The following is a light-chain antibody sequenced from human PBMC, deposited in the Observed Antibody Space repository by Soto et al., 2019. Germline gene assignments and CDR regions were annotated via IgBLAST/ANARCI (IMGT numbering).Light chain of an antibody. V-gene: IGKV1-5*03. CDR1: QSISSW. CDR2: KAS. CDR3: QQYNSYSPAT. Sequence: DIQMTQSPSTLSASVGDRVTITCLASQSISSWLAWYQQKPGKAPKLLIYKASSLESGVPSRFSGSGSGTEFTLTISSLQPDDFATYYCQQYNSYSPATFGQGTKVEIK. J-gene: IGKJ1*01.